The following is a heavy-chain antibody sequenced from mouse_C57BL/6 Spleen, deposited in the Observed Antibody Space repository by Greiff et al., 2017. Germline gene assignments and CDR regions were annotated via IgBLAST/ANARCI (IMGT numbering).Heavy chain of an antibody. J-gene: IGHJ4*01. CDR1: GYTFTDYE. V-gene: IGHV1-15*01. Sequence: VKLVESGAELVRPGASVTLSCKASGYTFTDYEMHWVKQTPVHGLEWIGAIDPETGGTAYNQKFKGKAILTADKSSSTAYMELRSLTSEDSAVYYCTRRDSYYAMDYWGQGTSVTVSS. CDR2: IDPETGGT. CDR3: TRRDSYYAMDY.